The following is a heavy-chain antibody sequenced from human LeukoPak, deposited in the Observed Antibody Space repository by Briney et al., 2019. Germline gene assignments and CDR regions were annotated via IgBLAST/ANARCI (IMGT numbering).Heavy chain of an antibody. CDR1: GFTFSTYG. CDR3: AKGWDTKSTSRSPFDY. J-gene: IGHJ4*02. V-gene: IGHV3-30*18. CDR2: ISYDGSNK. Sequence: GGSLRLSCAASGFTFSTYGMHWVRQAPGKGLEWVAVISYDGSNKYYADSVKGRFTISRDNSKNTLSLQMNSLRSEDTAVYYCAKGWDTKSTSRSPFDYWGQGTLVIVSS. D-gene: IGHD1-26*01.